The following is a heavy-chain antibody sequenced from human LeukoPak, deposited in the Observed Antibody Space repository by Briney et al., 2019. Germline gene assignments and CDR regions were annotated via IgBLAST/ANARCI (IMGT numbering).Heavy chain of an antibody. CDR1: GFTFSIYW. D-gene: IGHD3-9*01. V-gene: IGHV3-7*01. J-gene: IGHJ3*02. CDR2: IKQDGSEK. Sequence: GGSLRLSCAASGFTFSIYWMSWVRQAPGKGLEWVANIKQDGSEKYYVDSVKGRFTISRDNAKNSLYLQMNSLRAEDTAVYYCARDRITRPYDILTGSDAFDIWGQGTMVTVSS. CDR3: ARDRITRPYDILTGSDAFDI.